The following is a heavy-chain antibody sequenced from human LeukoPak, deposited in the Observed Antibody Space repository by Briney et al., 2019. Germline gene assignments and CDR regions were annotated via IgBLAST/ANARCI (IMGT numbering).Heavy chain of an antibody. Sequence: GGSLRLSCAASGLTVSSNSMSWVRQAPGKGLEWVSFIYSGGSTYYADSVKGRFTISRDNAKNSLYLQMNSLRAEDTAVYYCASPGSDYGDPRSAFDIWGQGTMVTVSS. CDR2: IYSGGST. V-gene: IGHV3-53*01. J-gene: IGHJ3*02. CDR1: GLTVSSNS. D-gene: IGHD4-17*01. CDR3: ASPGSDYGDPRSAFDI.